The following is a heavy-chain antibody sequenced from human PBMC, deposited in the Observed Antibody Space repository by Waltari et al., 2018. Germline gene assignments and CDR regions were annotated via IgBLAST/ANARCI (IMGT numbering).Heavy chain of an antibody. V-gene: IGHV3-23*01. Sequence: EVQVLESGGGLAQPGGSLRLSCAASGFTFSNYAMRWVRQAPGKGVEGVAGINSGGDSTAYVDSVKGRFTISRDNSKNTLYLQMNSLRVEDTALYYCARGINESFEPWGQGTLVTVSS. CDR1: GFTFSNYA. CDR3: ARGINESFEP. CDR2: INSGGDST. D-gene: IGHD1-1*01. J-gene: IGHJ5*02.